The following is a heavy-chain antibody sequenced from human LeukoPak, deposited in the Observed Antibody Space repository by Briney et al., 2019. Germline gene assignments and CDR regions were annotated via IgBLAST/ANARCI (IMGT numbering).Heavy chain of an antibody. J-gene: IGHJ4*02. CDR3: AKDQAAALDY. CDR1: GFTFSSYG. V-gene: IGHV3-30*18. Sequence: PGGSPRLSCAASGFTFSSYGMHWVRQAPGKGLEWVAVISYDGSNKYYADSVKGRFTISRDNSKNTLYLQMNSLRAEDTAVYYCAKDQAAALDYWGQGTLVTVSS. CDR2: ISYDGSNK. D-gene: IGHD6-25*01.